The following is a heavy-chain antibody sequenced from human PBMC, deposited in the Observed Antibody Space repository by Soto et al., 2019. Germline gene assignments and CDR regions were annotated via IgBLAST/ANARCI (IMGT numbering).Heavy chain of an antibody. CDR2: IYYSGSI. CDR3: AREEESIAAAARGGMDV. D-gene: IGHD6-13*01. CDR1: GGSISSGDYY. J-gene: IGHJ6*02. Sequence: PSETLSLTCTVSGGSISSGDYYWSWIRQPPGKGLEWIGYIYYSGSIYYNPSLKSRVTISVDTSKNQFSLKLSSVTAADTAVYYCAREEESIAAAARGGMDVWGQGTTVTVSS. V-gene: IGHV4-30-4*01.